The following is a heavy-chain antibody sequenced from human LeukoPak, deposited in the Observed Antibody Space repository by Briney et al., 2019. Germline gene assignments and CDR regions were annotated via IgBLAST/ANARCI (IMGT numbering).Heavy chain of an antibody. CDR3: AREGCSSTSCYEGLNWFDP. D-gene: IGHD2-2*01. V-gene: IGHV3-30-3*01. J-gene: IGHJ5*02. Sequence: GRSLRLSCAASGFTFSSYAMHWVRQAPGKGLEWVAVISYDGSNKYYADSVKGRFTISRDNSKNTLYLQMNSLRAEDTAVYYCAREGCSSTSCYEGLNWFDPWGQGTLVTVSS. CDR1: GFTFSSYA. CDR2: ISYDGSNK.